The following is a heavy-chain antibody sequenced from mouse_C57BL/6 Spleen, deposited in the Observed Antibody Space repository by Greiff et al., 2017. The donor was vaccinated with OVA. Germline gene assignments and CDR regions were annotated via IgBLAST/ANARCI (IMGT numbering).Heavy chain of an antibody. J-gene: IGHJ4*01. V-gene: IGHV1-81*01. CDR2: IYPRSGNT. CDR1: GYTFTSYG. Sequence: VQLQQSGAELARPGASVKLSCKASGYTFTSYGISWVKQRTGQGLEWIGEIYPRSGNTYYNEKFKGKATLTADKSSSTAYLELRSLTSEDSAVYFCARYPTPYGSSYGAMDDWGQGTSVTVSS. D-gene: IGHD1-1*01. CDR3: ARYPTPYGSSYGAMDD.